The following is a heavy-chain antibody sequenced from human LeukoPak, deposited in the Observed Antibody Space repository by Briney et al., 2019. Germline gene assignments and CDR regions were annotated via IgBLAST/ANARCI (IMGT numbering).Heavy chain of an antibody. V-gene: IGHV4-34*01. CDR2: INHSGST. J-gene: IGHJ4*02. D-gene: IGHD3-22*01. CDR3: ARDVADYYDSSGYDY. Sequence: SETLSLTCAVYGGSFSGYYWSWIRQPPGKGLEWIGEINHSGSTNYNPSLKSRVTISVDTSKNQFSLKLSSVTAADTAVYYCARDVADYYDSSGYDYWGQGTLVTVSS. CDR1: GGSFSGYY.